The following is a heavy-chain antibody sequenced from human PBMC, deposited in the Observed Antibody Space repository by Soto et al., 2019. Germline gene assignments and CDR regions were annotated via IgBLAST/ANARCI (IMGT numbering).Heavy chain of an antibody. CDR3: ARPYCSGGSCYSFDP. V-gene: IGHV4-59*01. CDR1: GGSISSYY. CDR2: IYYSGST. D-gene: IGHD2-15*01. J-gene: IGHJ5*02. Sequence: SETLSLTCTVSGGSISSYYWSWIRQPPWKGLEWIGYIYYSGSTNYNPSLKSRVTISVDTSKNQFSLKLSSVTAADTAVYYCARPYCSGGSCYSFDPWGQGTLVTVSS.